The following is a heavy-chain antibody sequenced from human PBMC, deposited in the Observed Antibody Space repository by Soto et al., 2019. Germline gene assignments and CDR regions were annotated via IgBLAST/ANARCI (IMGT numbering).Heavy chain of an antibody. D-gene: IGHD5-18*01. J-gene: IGHJ4*02. CDR3: AKLQAYSYGPGAYFEY. CDR2: ISGSVGSA. CDR1: GFTFSSYA. V-gene: IGHV3-23*01. Sequence: GGSLRLSCAASGFTFSSYAMSWVRQAPGKGLEWVSAISGSVGSADYVDSVKGRFTISRDNSKNTLYLQMNSLRAEDTAVYYCAKLQAYSYGPGAYFEYWGQGTRVIVS.